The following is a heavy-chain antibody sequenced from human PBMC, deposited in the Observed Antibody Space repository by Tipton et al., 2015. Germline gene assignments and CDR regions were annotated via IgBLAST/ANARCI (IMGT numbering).Heavy chain of an antibody. CDR3: ARDHSGDYGDYVD. V-gene: IGHV4-61*01. CDR2: IYYSGTT. CDR1: GGSVSSGSHY. D-gene: IGHD4-17*01. J-gene: IGHJ4*02. Sequence: TLSLTCTISGGSVSSGSHYWTWIRQPPGKGLEWIGYIYYSGTTNYNPSLKSRVTISVDTSKNQFSLKLSSVTAADTAVYYCARDHSGDYGDYVDWGQGTLVTVSS.